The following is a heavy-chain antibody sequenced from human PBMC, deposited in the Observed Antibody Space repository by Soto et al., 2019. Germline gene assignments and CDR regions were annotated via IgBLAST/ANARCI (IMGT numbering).Heavy chain of an antibody. CDR1: GFTFSSYS. CDR2: ISSSSSYI. Sequence: PGGSLRLSCAASGFTFSSYSMNWVRQAPGKGLEWVSSISSSSSYIYYADSVKGRFTISRDNAKNSLYLQMNSLRAEDTAVYYCARDGFGVVIMPFDYWGQGTLVTVSS. D-gene: IGHD3-3*01. J-gene: IGHJ4*02. V-gene: IGHV3-21*01. CDR3: ARDGFGVVIMPFDY.